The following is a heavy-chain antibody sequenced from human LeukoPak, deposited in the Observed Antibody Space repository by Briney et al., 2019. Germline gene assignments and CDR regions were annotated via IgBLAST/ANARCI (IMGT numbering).Heavy chain of an antibody. V-gene: IGHV1-69*13. CDR3: ASGPVVVITTNAFDI. J-gene: IGHJ3*02. CDR1: GGTFSSYA. D-gene: IGHD3-22*01. Sequence: ASVKVSCKASGGTFSSYAISWVRQAPGQGLEWMGGIIPIFGTANYAQKFQGRVTITADESTSTAYMELSSLRSEDTAVYYCASGPVVVITTNAFDIWGQGTMVTVSS. CDR2: IIPIFGTA.